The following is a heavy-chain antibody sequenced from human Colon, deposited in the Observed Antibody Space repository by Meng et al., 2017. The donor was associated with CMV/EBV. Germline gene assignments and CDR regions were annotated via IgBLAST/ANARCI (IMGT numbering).Heavy chain of an antibody. V-gene: IGHV3-53*01. J-gene: IGHJ6*02. CDR1: GFTVSSNY. Sequence: GESLKISCAASGFTVSSNYMSWVRQAPGKGLEWVSVIYSGGSTYYADSVKGRFTLSRDNSKNTLYLQMNSLRAEDTAVYYCARETASAGGDYGMDVWGQGTTVTVSS. CDR3: ARETASAGGDYGMDV. CDR2: IYSGGST. D-gene: IGHD3-16*01.